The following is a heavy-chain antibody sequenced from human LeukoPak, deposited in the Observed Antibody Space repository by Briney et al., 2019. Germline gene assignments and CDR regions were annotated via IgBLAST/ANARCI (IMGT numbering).Heavy chain of an antibody. D-gene: IGHD5-24*01. V-gene: IGHV3-30-3*01. CDR3: ARDGSRGDGYNLSYYYYYGMDV. Sequence: GGSLRLSCAASGFTFSSYAMHWVRQAPGKGLERVAVISYDGSNKYYADSVKGRFTISRDNSKNTLYLQMNSLRAEDTAVYYCARDGSRGDGYNLSYYYYYGMDVWDQGTTVTVSS. CDR1: GFTFSSYA. CDR2: ISYDGSNK. J-gene: IGHJ6*02.